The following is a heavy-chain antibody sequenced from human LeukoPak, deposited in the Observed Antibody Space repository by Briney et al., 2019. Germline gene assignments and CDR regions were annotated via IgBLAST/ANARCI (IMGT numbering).Heavy chain of an antibody. CDR3: ARLYYDSSGYYYFDY. CDR2: FYSGST. Sequence: PSETLSLTCAVSGGSVSTSYYWSWIRQPPGKGLEWIGYFYSGSTNYNPSLRSRVTISVDTSKNQFSLKLSSVTAADTAVYYCARLYYDSSGYYYFDYWGQGTLVTVS. D-gene: IGHD3-22*01. J-gene: IGHJ4*02. CDR1: GGSVSTSYY. V-gene: IGHV4-59*02.